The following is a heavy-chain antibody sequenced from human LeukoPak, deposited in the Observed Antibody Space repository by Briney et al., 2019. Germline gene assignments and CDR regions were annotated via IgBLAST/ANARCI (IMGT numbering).Heavy chain of an antibody. J-gene: IGHJ5*02. CDR2: ISYDGSNK. V-gene: IGHV3-30*18. D-gene: IGHD5-12*01. Sequence: GGSLRLSCAASGFTFSGYGMHWVRQAPGKGLEWVAVISYDGSNKYYADSVKGRFTISRDNSKNTLYLQMNSLRAEDTAVYYCAKWVATCWFDPWGQGTLVTVSS. CDR1: GFTFSGYG. CDR3: AKWVATCWFDP.